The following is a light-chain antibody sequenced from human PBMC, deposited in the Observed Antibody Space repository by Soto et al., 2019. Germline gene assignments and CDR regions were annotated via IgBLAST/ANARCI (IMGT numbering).Light chain of an antibody. CDR3: QQYGSSPLT. J-gene: IGKJ4*01. CDR1: QSVSSSY. V-gene: IGKV3-20*01. Sequence: EIVLTQSPGTLSLSPGERATLSCRASQSVSSSYLAWYQQKPGQAPRLLIYGASSRATDIPDRFSGSGSGTDFTLTISRLEPEDFAVYYCQQYGSSPLTFGGGTMVEIK. CDR2: GAS.